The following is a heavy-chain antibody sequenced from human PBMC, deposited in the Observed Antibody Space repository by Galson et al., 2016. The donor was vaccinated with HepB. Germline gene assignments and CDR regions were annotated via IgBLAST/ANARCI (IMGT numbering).Heavy chain of an antibody. Sequence: SLRLSCAASGFTFSESAVTWVRQASGKGLEWVGRIRSKAKNYATGYVASVSGRFTMSRDDSNNTAYLKMTSLKSEDTAMYYCVSGSLSVDQWGQGTLLTVSS. CDR2: IRSKAKNYAT. D-gene: IGHD1-26*01. V-gene: IGHV3-73*01. CDR1: GFTFSESA. J-gene: IGHJ4*02. CDR3: VSGSLSVDQ.